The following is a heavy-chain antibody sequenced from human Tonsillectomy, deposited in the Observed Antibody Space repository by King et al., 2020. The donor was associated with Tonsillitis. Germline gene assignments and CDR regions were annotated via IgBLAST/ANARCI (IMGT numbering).Heavy chain of an antibody. Sequence: HVQLQQWGAGLLKPSETLSLTCAVYGGSFSDYYWSWIRQPPGKGLEWIGEINHSGSTNYNPSLKSRVTISVDTSKNQFSLKLSSVTAADTAVYYCARVISMVQGVIYDDYWGQGTLVTVSS. CDR3: ARVISMVQGVIYDDY. V-gene: IGHV4-34*01. D-gene: IGHD3-10*01. CDR2: INHSGST. J-gene: IGHJ4*02. CDR1: GGSFSDYY.